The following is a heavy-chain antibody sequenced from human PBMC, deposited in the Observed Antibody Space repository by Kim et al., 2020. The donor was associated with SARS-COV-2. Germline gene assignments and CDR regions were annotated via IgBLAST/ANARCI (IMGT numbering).Heavy chain of an antibody. V-gene: IGHV3-33*06. D-gene: IGHD6-13*01. CDR3: AKSTSSSWYGGIDY. J-gene: IGHJ4*02. Sequence: ADSVKGRFTISRDNSKNTLYLQMNSLRAEDTAVYYCAKSTSSSWYGGIDYWGQGTLVTVSS.